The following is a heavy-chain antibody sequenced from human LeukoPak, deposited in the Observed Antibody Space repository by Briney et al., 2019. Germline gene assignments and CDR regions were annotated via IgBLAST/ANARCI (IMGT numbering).Heavy chain of an antibody. Sequence: SVKLSCNASGGTFSSNAISWVRQAPGQGLEWMGRIIPIFGTANYAQKFQGRVTITTDESTSTAYMELSSLRSEDTAVYYCARVVDTLTFDIWGQGTMGTVSS. CDR3: ARVVDTLTFDI. J-gene: IGHJ3*02. CDR1: GGTFSSNA. D-gene: IGHD3/OR15-3a*01. V-gene: IGHV1-69*05. CDR2: IIPIFGTA.